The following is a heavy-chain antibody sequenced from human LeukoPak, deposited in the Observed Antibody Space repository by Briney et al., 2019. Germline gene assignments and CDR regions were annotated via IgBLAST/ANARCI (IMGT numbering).Heavy chain of an antibody. V-gene: IGHV7-4-1*02. CDR2: INTNTGNP. D-gene: IGHD6-13*01. Sequence: ASVKVSCKASGYTFTAYYMHWVRQAPGQGLEWMGWINTNTGNPTYAQGFTGRFVFSLDTSVSTAYLQISSLKAEDTAVYYCARRRPPQSRSAAAGGNWFDPWGQGTLVTVSS. CDR1: GYTFTAYY. J-gene: IGHJ5*02. CDR3: ARRRPPQSRSAAAGGNWFDP.